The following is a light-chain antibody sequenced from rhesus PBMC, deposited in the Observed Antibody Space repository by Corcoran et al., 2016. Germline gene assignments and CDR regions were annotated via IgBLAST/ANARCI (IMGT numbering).Light chain of an antibody. V-gene: IGKV1-25*01. Sequence: DIQMTQSPSSLSASVGDTVTITCRASQGISSYLAWYQQKPGKAPKLLIYKASTLQSGVPSRFSGSGSGTDFTLTISRLQPEVFAPYYCQQHDRYPLTFGGRTKVEIK. CDR2: KAS. CDR1: QGISSY. J-gene: IGKJ4*01. CDR3: QQHDRYPLT.